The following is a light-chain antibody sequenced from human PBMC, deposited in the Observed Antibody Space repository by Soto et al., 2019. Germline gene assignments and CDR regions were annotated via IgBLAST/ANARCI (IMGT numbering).Light chain of an antibody. CDR1: RSNIGRNP. V-gene: IGLV1-44*01. J-gene: IGLJ1*01. CDR2: SNN. Sequence: QSVLTQPPSASGTPGQRVTISCSGDRSNIGRNPVDWYRQLPGTAPKLLINSNNQRPSGVPDRFSGSKSGTSASLAISGLQSEDEAEYYCAVWDDSLTTYVFGTGTKLTVL. CDR3: AVWDDSLTTYV.